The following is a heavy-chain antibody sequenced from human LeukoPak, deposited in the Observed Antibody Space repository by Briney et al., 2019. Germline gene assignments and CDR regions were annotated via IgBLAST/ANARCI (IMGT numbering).Heavy chain of an antibody. J-gene: IGHJ3*02. CDR2: IYTSGST. D-gene: IGHD4-17*01. CDR1: GGSTSSYY. V-gene: IGHV4-4*07. CDR3: ARDLTVTTSAFDI. Sequence: SETLSLTCTVSGGSTSSYYWSWIRQPAGKGLEWIGRIYTSGSTNYNPSLTSRVTMSVDTSKNQFSLKLSSVTAADTAVYYCARDLTVTTSAFDIWGQGTMVTVSS.